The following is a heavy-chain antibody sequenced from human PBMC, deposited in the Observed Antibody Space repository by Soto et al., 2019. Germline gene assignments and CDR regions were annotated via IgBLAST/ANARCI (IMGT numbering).Heavy chain of an antibody. CDR3: ATSIAAAGLEPYYYGMDV. D-gene: IGHD6-13*01. CDR1: GYTLTELS. CDR2: FDPEDGET. Sequence: QVQLVQSGAEVKKPGASEKFSCKVSGYTLTELSMHWVRQAPGKGLEWMGGFDPEDGETIYAQKFQGRVTMTEDTSTDTAYMELSSLRSEDTAVYYCATSIAAAGLEPYYYGMDVWGQGTTVTVSS. V-gene: IGHV1-24*01. J-gene: IGHJ6*02.